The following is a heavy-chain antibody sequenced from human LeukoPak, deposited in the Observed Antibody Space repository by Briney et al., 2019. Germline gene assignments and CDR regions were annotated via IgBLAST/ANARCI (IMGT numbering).Heavy chain of an antibody. CDR3: ARGLPLFDY. CDR1: GGSFSGYY. V-gene: IGHV4-34*01. J-gene: IGHJ4*02. Sequence: SETLSLTCAVYGGSFSGYYWSWIRQPPGKGLEWIGEINHSGSTNYNPSLKSRVTISVDTSKNQFSLKLSSVTAADTAVYYCARGLPLFDYWGQGTLVTVPS. CDR2: INHSGST.